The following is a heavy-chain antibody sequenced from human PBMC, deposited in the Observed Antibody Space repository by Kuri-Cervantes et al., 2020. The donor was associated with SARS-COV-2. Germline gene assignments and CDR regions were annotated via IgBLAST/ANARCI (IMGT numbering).Heavy chain of an antibody. CDR3: ARSGYYSRGVTYYYMDV. CDR1: GGSISSYY. CDR2: IYYSGST. D-gene: IGHD3-22*01. J-gene: IGHJ6*03. Sequence: ESLKISCTVSGGSISSYYWSWIRQPPGKGLEWIGYIYYSGSTNYNPSLKSRVTISLDTSRNQFSLKLSSVTAADSAVYYCARSGYYSRGVTYYYMDVWDKGTTVHRLL. V-gene: IGHV4-59*12.